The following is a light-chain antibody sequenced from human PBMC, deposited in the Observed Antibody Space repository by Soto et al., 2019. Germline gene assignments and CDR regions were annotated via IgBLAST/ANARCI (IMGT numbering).Light chain of an antibody. V-gene: IGKV1-39*01. CDR3: QQGHATPYT. Sequence: DIQMTQSPYSLSASLGDSVTITCRASQNIRTYLNWDQQKPGRAPKLLIHSASALPSGVPSRISGSGSGTEFTLTMSGLQPQDFASYYCQQGHATPYTFGQGTQVEIK. CDR1: QNIRTY. J-gene: IGKJ2*01. CDR2: SAS.